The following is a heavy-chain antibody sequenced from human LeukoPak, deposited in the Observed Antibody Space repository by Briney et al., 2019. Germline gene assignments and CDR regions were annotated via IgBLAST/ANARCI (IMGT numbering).Heavy chain of an antibody. CDR1: GFTFSSYG. CDR2: IWYDGSNK. D-gene: IGHD2-2*01. V-gene: IGHV3-33*01. J-gene: IGHJ6*04. Sequence: GGSLRLSCAASGFTFSSYGMHWVRQAPGKGLEWVAVIWYDGSNKYYADSVKGRFTISRDNSKNTLYLQMNSLRAEDAAVYYCARVDGYCSSTSCPNPRYYYGMDVWGKGTTVTVSS. CDR3: ARVDGYCSSTSCPNPRYYYGMDV.